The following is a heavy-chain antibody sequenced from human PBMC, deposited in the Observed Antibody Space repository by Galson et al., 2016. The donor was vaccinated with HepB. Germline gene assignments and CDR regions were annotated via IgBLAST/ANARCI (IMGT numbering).Heavy chain of an antibody. CDR3: TRARRRCSSSSCYLDP. CDR1: GDSVISSTW. V-gene: IGHV4-4*02. D-gene: IGHD2-2*01. J-gene: IGHJ5*02. CDR2: IYHSGGP. Sequence: SETLSLTCTVSGDSVISSTWWNWVRQPPGKGLEWIGEIYHSGGPNYNPSLNSRITISLDNSNNHISLRLSSVTAADTAVYYCTRARRRCSSSSCYLDPWGQGTLVTVSS.